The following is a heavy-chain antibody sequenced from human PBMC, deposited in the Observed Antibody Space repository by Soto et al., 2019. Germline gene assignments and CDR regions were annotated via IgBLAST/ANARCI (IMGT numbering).Heavy chain of an antibody. J-gene: IGHJ5*02. CDR1: GGTFSSYA. Sequence: QVQLVQSGAEVKKPGSSVKVSCKASGGTFSSYAISWVRQAPGQGLEWMGGIIPIFGTANYAQKFQGRVTITADESTSTADMELSSLRSEDTAVYYCARGYCSSTSCYRAWFDPWCQGTLVTVSS. CDR3: ARGYCSSTSCYRAWFDP. V-gene: IGHV1-69*01. D-gene: IGHD2-2*01. CDR2: IIPIFGTA.